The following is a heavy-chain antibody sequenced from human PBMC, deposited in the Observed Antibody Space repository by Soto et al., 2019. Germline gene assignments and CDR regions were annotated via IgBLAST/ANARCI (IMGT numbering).Heavy chain of an antibody. J-gene: IGHJ6*02. D-gene: IGHD6-13*01. CDR1: GFTFSSYS. Sequence: GGSLRLSCAASGFTFSSYSMNWVRQAPGKGLEWVSSISSSSSYIYYADSVKGRFTISRDNAKSSLYLQMNSPRAEDTAVYYCARDRYMYSSSWYNGMDVWGQGTTVTVSS. CDR2: ISSSSSYI. CDR3: ARDRYMYSSSWYNGMDV. V-gene: IGHV3-21*01.